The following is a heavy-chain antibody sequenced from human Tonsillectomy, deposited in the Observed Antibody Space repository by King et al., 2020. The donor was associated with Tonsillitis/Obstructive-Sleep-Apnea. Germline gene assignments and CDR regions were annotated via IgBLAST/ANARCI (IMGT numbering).Heavy chain of an antibody. Sequence: VQLVESGAEVKKPGASVKVSCKASGYTFTDYHIHWVRQAPGQGLEWMGWITPNSGGIKYAQKFQGRVTVTRDTSISTAYMELSSLTSDDTAVYYCARVSVVGTLYYFAYWGQGTLVTVSS. D-gene: IGHD2-15*01. J-gene: IGHJ4*02. V-gene: IGHV1-2*02. CDR1: GYTFTDYH. CDR2: ITPNSGGI. CDR3: ARVSVVGTLYYFAY.